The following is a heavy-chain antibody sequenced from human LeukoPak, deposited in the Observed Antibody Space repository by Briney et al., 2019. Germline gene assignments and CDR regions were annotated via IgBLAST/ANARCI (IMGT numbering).Heavy chain of an antibody. Sequence: GGSLRLSCAVSGFTFSSYSMNWVCEAPRQGLERVSYICISNSTIYYADPAKSRFTISTDNAKNTQYLHMYTFRAEDTPGYYYARDGPPEYYYDSSGYSFGFDYWGQGPLVTVSS. V-gene: IGHV3-48*04. CDR2: ICISNSTI. J-gene: IGHJ4*02. D-gene: IGHD3-22*01. CDR1: GFTFSSYS. CDR3: ARDGPPEYYYDSSGYSFGFDY.